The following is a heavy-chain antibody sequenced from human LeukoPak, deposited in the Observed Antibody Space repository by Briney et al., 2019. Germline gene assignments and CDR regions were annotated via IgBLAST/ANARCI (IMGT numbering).Heavy chain of an antibody. Sequence: GGSLRLSCAASGFTFSNYSMNWVRQAPGKGLEWVSSISSSSSYIYYADSVKGRFTISRDNAKNSLYLQMNSLRAEDTAVYYCARDFGTATPLEDYWGQGTLVTVSS. CDR1: GFTFSNYS. V-gene: IGHV3-21*01. CDR2: ISSSSSYI. CDR3: ARDFGTATPLEDY. J-gene: IGHJ4*02. D-gene: IGHD2-15*01.